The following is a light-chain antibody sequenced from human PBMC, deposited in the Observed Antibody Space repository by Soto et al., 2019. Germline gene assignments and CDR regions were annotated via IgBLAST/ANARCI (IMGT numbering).Light chain of an antibody. CDR3: QSYHSGNVV. J-gene: IGLJ2*01. CDR2: EDN. Sequence: NFMLTQPHSVSESPGKTVTISCTRSSGSIASNYVQWYQQRPGSAPTPVIYEDNERPSGVPDRFSGSIDSSSNSASLPISGLKTEDEADYYCQSYHSGNVVFGGGTKLTVL. CDR1: SGSIASNY. V-gene: IGLV6-57*04.